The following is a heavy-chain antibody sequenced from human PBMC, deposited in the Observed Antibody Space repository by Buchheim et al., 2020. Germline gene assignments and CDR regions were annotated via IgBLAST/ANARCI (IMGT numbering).Heavy chain of an antibody. Sequence: QVQLQESGPGLVKPSETLSLTCTVSGGSISNYYWSWIRQPPGKGLEWIGSIYYSGSTNYNPSFKSRVTISVDTAQNQFSLTLSSVTAADTAVYYFARRGYYYDSSGYYYFDCWGQGTL. J-gene: IGHJ4*02. V-gene: IGHV4-59*08. CDR2: IYYSGST. D-gene: IGHD3-22*01. CDR1: GGSISNYY. CDR3: ARRGYYYDSSGYYYFDC.